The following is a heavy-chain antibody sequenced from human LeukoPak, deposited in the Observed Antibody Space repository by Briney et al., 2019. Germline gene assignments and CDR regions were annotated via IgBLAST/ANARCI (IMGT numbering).Heavy chain of an antibody. CDR3: AKFPIHAMIVVVITRGASDI. J-gene: IGHJ3*02. Sequence: GALRLSCAASGFTFSSYAMSWVRQAPGKGLEWVSAISGSGGSTYYADSVKGRFTISRDNSKNTLYLQMNSLRAEDTAVYYCAKFPIHAMIVVVITRGASDIWGQGTMVTVSS. CDR2: ISGSGGST. CDR1: GFTFSSYA. V-gene: IGHV3-23*01. D-gene: IGHD3-22*01.